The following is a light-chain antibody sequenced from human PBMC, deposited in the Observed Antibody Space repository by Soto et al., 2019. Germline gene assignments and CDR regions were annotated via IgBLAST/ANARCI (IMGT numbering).Light chain of an antibody. CDR2: GAS. CDR3: QQYDSSSYT. CDR1: QSVSRNF. J-gene: IGKJ2*01. V-gene: IGKV3-20*01. Sequence: EIVLTQSPGTLSLSPGERATLSCGASQSVSRNFLAWYQQRPGQAPRLLIYGASNRDTGIPDRFSGSGSGTAFTLGISRLEPDDFAVYYCQQYDSSSYTFGQGTKLDIK.